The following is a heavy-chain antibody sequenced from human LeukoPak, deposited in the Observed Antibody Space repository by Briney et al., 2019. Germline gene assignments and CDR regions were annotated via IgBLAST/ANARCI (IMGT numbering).Heavy chain of an antibody. Sequence: GGSLRLSCAGSGFTFSRVSMIWVRQAPGQGLEWVASISSGSHHKYHADSVKGRFTVSRDNDKNSLFLQMNSLRAEDTALYYCATRLTADSYEASDIWGQGTMVTVSS. CDR3: ATRLTADSYEASDI. CDR2: ISSGSHHK. D-gene: IGHD6-13*01. J-gene: IGHJ3*02. CDR1: GFTFSRVS. V-gene: IGHV3-21*06.